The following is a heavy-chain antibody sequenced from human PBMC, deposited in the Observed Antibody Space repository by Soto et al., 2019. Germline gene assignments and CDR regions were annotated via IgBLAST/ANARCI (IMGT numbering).Heavy chain of an antibody. Sequence: LRLSCAASGFTFSSYSMNWVRQAPGKGLEWVSSISSSSSYIYYADSVKGRFTISRDNAKNSLYLQMNSLRAEDTAVYYCAGEFSSGWYLRYFDLWGRGTLFTASS. D-gene: IGHD6-19*01. V-gene: IGHV3-21*01. CDR2: ISSSSSYI. J-gene: IGHJ2*01. CDR3: AGEFSSGWYLRYFDL. CDR1: GFTFSSYS.